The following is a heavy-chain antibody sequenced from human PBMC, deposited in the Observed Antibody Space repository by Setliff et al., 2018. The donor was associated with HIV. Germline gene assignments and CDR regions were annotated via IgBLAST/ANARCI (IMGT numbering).Heavy chain of an antibody. D-gene: IGHD2-21*02. CDR3: ARFVLAWFDFSTGAVEVTDPYAFDF. CDR1: GASITTNSYY. J-gene: IGHJ4*02. CDR2: FYYSGTT. Sequence: SETLSLTCAVSGASITTNSYYWGWIRQTPEKGLEWIGDFYYSGTTYYNPSLKSRATISVDPSQNQFSLRLSSVTAADTAVYHCARFVLAWFDFSTGAVEVTDPYAFDFWGQGILVTVSS. V-gene: IGHV4-39*01.